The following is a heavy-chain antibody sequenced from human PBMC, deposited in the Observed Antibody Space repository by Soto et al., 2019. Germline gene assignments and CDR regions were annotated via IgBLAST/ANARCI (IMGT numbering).Heavy chain of an antibody. J-gene: IGHJ6*02. CDR3: ARGTVRLSSSWYGYYYGMDV. V-gene: IGHV3-33*01. CDR2: IWYDGSNK. CDR1: GFTFSSYG. D-gene: IGHD6-13*01. Sequence: QVQLVESGGGVVQPGRSLRLSCAASGFTFSSYGMHWVRQAPGKGLEWVAVIWYDGSNKYYADSVKGRFTISRDNSKNTLYLQMNSLRAEDTAVYYCARGTVRLSSSWYGYYYGMDVWGQGTTVTVSS.